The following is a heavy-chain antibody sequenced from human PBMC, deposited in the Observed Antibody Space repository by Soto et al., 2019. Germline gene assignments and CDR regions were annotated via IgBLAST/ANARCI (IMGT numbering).Heavy chain of an antibody. CDR1: GFTFSSYA. V-gene: IGHV3-23*01. CDR3: AAEISIQWLAHEGKDYYYYGMDV. CDR2: ISGSGGST. D-gene: IGHD6-19*01. J-gene: IGHJ6*02. Sequence: GGSLRLSCAASGFTFSSYAMSWVRQAPGKGLEWVSAISGSGGSTYYADSVKGRFTISRDNSKNTLYLQMNSLRAEDTAVYYCAAEISIQWLAHEGKDYYYYGMDVWGQETTVTVSS.